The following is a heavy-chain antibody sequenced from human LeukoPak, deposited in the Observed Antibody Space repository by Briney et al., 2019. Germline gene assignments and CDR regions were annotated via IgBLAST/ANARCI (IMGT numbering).Heavy chain of an antibody. CDR2: IYYSGST. CDR1: GGSISSGDYY. CDR3: ARESHCSGGSCYGNNWFDP. D-gene: IGHD2-15*01. J-gene: IGHJ5*02. Sequence: SQTLSLTCTVSGGSISSGDYYWSWIRQPPGKGLEWIGYIYYSGSTYYNPSLKSRVTISVDTSKSQFSLKLSSVTAADTAVYYCARESHCSGGSCYGNNWFDPWGQGTLVTVSS. V-gene: IGHV4-30-4*08.